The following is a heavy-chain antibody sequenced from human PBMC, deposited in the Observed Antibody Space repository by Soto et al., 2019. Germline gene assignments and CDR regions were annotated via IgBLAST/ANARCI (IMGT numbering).Heavy chain of an antibody. J-gene: IGHJ4*02. CDR1: GFTFSSYW. CDR3: ARTCSGGTCSFDY. D-gene: IGHD2-15*01. V-gene: IGHV3-7*01. CDR2: IKQDGSEK. Sequence: GGSLRLSCAASGFTFSSYWMSRVRQAPGKGLEWVANIKQDGSEKYYVDSVKGRFTISRDNSENTLYLQMNSLRAEDTAVYYCARTCSGGTCSFDYWGQGTLVTVSS.